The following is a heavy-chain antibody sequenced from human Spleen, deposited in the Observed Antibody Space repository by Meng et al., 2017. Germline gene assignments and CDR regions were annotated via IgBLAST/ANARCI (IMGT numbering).Heavy chain of an antibody. D-gene: IGHD4-17*01. CDR3: ARGNGDYEPYFDY. CDR1: GGSISSYY. J-gene: IGHJ4*02. Sequence: VQLQESGPGLVKASEALSLTCTVSGGSISSYYWIWMRQPPGTGLGWIGYIYDSGSTNYNPSLKSRVTISVDTSENHFSLNLISVTAADTAVYYCARGNGDYEPYFDYCVQRTLVTVSS. V-gene: IGHV4-59*01. CDR2: IYDSGST.